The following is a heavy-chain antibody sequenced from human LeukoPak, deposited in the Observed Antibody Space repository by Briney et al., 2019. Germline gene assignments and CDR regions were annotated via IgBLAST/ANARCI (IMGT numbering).Heavy chain of an antibody. D-gene: IGHD4-17*01. CDR2: ITGSGYDT. J-gene: IGHJ4*02. CDR3: PKNPRVSSHYGIDY. V-gene: IGHV3-23*01. Sequence: PGGSLRLSCADSGFTVSTNYMSWVRQAPGKGLEWLSVITGSGYDTNSADSVKGRFTISRDNSKNTLYLHMNSLRAEDTAVYYCPKNPRVSSHYGIDYWGQGTLVTVSS. CDR1: GFTVSTNY.